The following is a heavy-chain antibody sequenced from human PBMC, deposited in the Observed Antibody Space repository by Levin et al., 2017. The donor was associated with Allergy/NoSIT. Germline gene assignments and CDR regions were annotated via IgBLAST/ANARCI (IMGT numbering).Heavy chain of an antibody. CDR1: RYTFTDYY. Sequence: ASVKVSCKASRYTFTDYYMHWVRQAPGQGLEWMGWVNPNSGGTNYAQQFQGRVTMTRDTSSSTAYMELSRLRSDDTAMYYCARASYYHSMDVWGQGTTVTVSS. CDR2: VNPNSGGT. CDR3: ARASYYHSMDV. J-gene: IGHJ6*02. V-gene: IGHV1-2*02.